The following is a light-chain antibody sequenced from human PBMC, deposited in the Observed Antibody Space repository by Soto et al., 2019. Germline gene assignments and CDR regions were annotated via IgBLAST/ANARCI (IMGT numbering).Light chain of an antibody. CDR2: KAY. V-gene: IGKV1-5*03. J-gene: IGKJ1*01. CDR3: QHYNSSSEA. Sequence: DIPIAQSPSPLFGSVGDRLPITFRASQTISSGLAWYQQKPGKAPKLLIYKAYTLKSGVPSRFSGSGSGTDFTLTISSLQPDDFATYYCQHYNSSSEAFGQGTKVDIK. CDR1: QTISSG.